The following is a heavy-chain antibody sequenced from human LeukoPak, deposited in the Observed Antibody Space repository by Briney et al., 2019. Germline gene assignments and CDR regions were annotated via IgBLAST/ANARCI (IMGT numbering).Heavy chain of an antibody. J-gene: IGHJ4*02. Sequence: GGSLRLSCAASGFTFSNYGMHWVRQAPGKGLEWVAVISYDGSKKYYTDFVKGRFTISRDNAKNSLYLQMNSLRDEDTAVYYCAGGRVGAAGFDYWGQGTLVTVSS. CDR2: ISYDGSKK. CDR3: AGGRVGAAGFDY. D-gene: IGHD2-15*01. CDR1: GFTFSNYG. V-gene: IGHV3-30*03.